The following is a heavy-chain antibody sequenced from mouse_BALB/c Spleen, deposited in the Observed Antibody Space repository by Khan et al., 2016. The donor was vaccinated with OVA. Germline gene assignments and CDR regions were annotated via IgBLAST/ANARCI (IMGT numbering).Heavy chain of an antibody. V-gene: IGHV3-2*02. J-gene: IGHJ2*01. CDR2: ISYSGRT. D-gene: IGHD1-1*01. Sequence: EVQLQESGPGLVKPSQSLSLTCTVTGYSITSDYAWNWIRQFPGNKLEWMGYISYSGRTSYNPSLKSRISITRDTSKNQFFLQLHSVTTEDTATSYCARSVTITTVVATDFDYWGQGTTLTVSS. CDR1: GYSITSDYA. CDR3: ARSVTITTVVATDFDY.